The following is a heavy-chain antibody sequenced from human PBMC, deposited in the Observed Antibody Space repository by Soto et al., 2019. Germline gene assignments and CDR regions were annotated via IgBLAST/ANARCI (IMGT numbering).Heavy chain of an antibody. J-gene: IGHJ4*02. V-gene: IGHV3-23*01. D-gene: IGHD6-6*01. Sequence: PGGSLRLSCAASGFIFSSYAMNWVRQAPGMGLEWVSSLSGSGSTAYYADSVKGRFTVSRDKSRNTLYLQMNSLRVEDTALYYCVKSVYQLHNLGYSDFWGQGTLVTVSS. CDR3: VKSVYQLHNLGYSDF. CDR1: GFIFSSYA. CDR2: LSGSGSTA.